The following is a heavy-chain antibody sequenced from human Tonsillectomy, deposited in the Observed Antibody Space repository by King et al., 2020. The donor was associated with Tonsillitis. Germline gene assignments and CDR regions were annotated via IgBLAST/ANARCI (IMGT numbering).Heavy chain of an antibody. J-gene: IGHJ5*02. CDR2: INHSGST. CDR1: GGSFSGYY. V-gene: IGHV4-34*01. CDR3: ARGGVYYYGSGSFGWFDP. D-gene: IGHD3-10*01. Sequence: VQLQQWGAGLLKPSENLSLTCAVYGGSFSGYYWSWIRQPPGKGLEWIGEINHSGSTNYNPSLKSRVTISVDTSKNQFSLKLSSVTAADTAVYYCARGGVYYYGSGSFGWFDPWGQGTLVTVSS.